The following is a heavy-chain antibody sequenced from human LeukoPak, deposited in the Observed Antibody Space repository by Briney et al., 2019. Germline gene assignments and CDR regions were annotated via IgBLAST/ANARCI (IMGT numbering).Heavy chain of an antibody. CDR2: IYRSGTT. Sequence: KPSETLSLTCTASSYTISSGYYWSWIRQPPGKGLEWIGSIYRSGTTHYNPSLKSRVTISVDTSNNQFSLKTSSVTAADTAVYYCARSLTTYYYDTSGPGDAFDIWGQGTMVTVSS. D-gene: IGHD3-22*01. CDR1: SYTISSGYY. CDR3: ARSLTTYYYDTSGPGDAFDI. J-gene: IGHJ3*02. V-gene: IGHV4-38-2*02.